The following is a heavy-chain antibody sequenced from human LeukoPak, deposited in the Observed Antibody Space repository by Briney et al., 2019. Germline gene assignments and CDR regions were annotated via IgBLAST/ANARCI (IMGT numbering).Heavy chain of an antibody. CDR3: ARISLVVPAATNYFDY. V-gene: IGHV4-39*01. Sequence: SETLSLTCTVSGGSISSSSYYWGWIRQPPGKGLGWIGSIYYSGSTYYNPSLKSRVTISVDTSKNQFSLKLSSVTAADTAVYYCARISLVVPAATNYFDYWGQGTLVTISS. D-gene: IGHD2-2*01. J-gene: IGHJ4*02. CDR2: IYYSGST. CDR1: GGSISSSSYY.